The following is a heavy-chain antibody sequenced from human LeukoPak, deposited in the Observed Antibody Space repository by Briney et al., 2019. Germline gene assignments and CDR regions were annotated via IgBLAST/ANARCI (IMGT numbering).Heavy chain of an antibody. V-gene: IGHV4-30-4*01. CDR3: ARPYYYDSRIDP. CDR2: TYYSGST. CDR1: GGSISSGDYY. D-gene: IGHD3-22*01. Sequence: PSQTLSLTCTVSGGSISSGDYYWSWIRQPPGKGLEWIGYTYYSGSTYCNPSLKSRATISVDTSKNQFSLKLTSVTAADTAVYYCARPYYYDSRIDPWGQGTLVTVSS. J-gene: IGHJ5*02.